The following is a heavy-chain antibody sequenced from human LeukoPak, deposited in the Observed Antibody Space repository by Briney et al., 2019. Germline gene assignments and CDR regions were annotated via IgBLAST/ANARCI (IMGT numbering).Heavy chain of an antibody. Sequence: GGSLRLSCAVSGLTFNNYAMSWVRQAPGKGLEWVSAISKSGDHTYYAASAKGRFTIYRDNSKNTQYLQMNSLRAEDTAVYYCATSWGPDTSAFRWGRDGMDVWGQGTTVIIS. CDR3: ATSWGPDTSAFRWGRDGMDV. J-gene: IGHJ6*02. CDR1: GLTFNNYA. V-gene: IGHV3-23*01. D-gene: IGHD3-16*01. CDR2: ISKSGDHT.